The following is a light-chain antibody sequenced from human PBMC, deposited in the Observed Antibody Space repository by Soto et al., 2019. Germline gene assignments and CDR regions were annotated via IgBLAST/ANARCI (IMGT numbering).Light chain of an antibody. CDR3: AQGLETPFT. CDR2: LGS. CDR1: RNLLHSNGYYY. J-gene: IGKJ4*01. V-gene: IGKV2-28*01. Sequence: EIVLTQSPLSLPVTPGEPASISCRSSRNLLHSNGYYYLDWYLQKPGQSPQLLIYLGSNRASGVPDRFSGSGSGTDFTLTISRVEAEDVGVYFCAQGLETPFTVGGGTKVDSK.